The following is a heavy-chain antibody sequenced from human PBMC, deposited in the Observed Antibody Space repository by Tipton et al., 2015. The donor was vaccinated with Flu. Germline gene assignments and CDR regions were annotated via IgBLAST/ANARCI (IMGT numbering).Heavy chain of an antibody. J-gene: IGHJ4*02. V-gene: IGHV3-30*18. CDR2: ISYDGSNK. CDR3: AKDSSDYGDYVNDY. Sequence: SLRLSCAASGFTFSSYGMHWVRQAPGKGLEWVAVISYDGSNKYYADSVKGRFTISGDNPKNTLYLQMNSLRAEDTAVYYCAKDSSDYGDYVNDYWGQGTLVTVSS. CDR1: GFTFSSYG. D-gene: IGHD4-17*01.